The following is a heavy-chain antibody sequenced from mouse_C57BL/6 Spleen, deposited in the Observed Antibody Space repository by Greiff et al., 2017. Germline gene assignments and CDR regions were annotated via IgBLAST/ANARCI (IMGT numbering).Heavy chain of an antibody. CDR3: ARWDYYGSSYVAWFAY. CDR2: ILPGSGST. J-gene: IGHJ3*01. CDR1: GYTFTGYW. D-gene: IGHD1-1*01. V-gene: IGHV1-9*01. Sequence: QVQLQQSGAELMKPGASVKLSCKATGYTFTGYWIEWVKQRPGHGLEWIGEILPGSGSTNYNEKFKGKATFTADTSSNAAYMQLSSLTTEDSAIYYCARWDYYGSSYVAWFAYWGQGTLVTVSA.